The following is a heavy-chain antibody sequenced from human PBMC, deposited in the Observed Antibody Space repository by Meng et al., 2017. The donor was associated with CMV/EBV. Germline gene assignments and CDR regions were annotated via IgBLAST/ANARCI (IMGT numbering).Heavy chain of an antibody. CDR2: MNPNSGNT. D-gene: IGHD2-2*02. J-gene: IGHJ6*02. CDR3: AKDDSQLLYRDPYYYYGMDV. CDR1: GGTFSSYD. Sequence: ASVKVSCKASGGTFSSYDINWVRQATGQGLEWMGWMNPNSGNTGYAQKFQGRVTMTRNTSISTAYMELSSLRSEDTAVYYCAKDDSQLLYRDPYYYYGMDVWGQGTTVTVSS. V-gene: IGHV1-8*02.